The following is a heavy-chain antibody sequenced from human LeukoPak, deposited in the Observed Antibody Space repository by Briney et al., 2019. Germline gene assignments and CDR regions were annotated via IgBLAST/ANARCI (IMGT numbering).Heavy chain of an antibody. Sequence: GGSLRLSCAASGFTFDDYGMSWVRQAPGKGLEWVSSISSSSSYIYYADSVKGRFTISRDNAKNSLYLQMNSLRAEDTAVYYCAKGGDYVVDYYYYMDVWGKGTTVTVSS. CDR2: ISSSSSYI. D-gene: IGHD4-17*01. CDR3: AKGGDYVVDYYYYMDV. V-gene: IGHV3-21*01. J-gene: IGHJ6*03. CDR1: GFTFDDYG.